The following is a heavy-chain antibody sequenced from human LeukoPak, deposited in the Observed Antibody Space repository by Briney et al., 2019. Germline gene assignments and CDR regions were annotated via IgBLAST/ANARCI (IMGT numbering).Heavy chain of an antibody. CDR3: ARDHEGPLAAAGTGYAFDI. CDR2: INPSGGST. CDR1: GYTFTSYY. V-gene: IGHV1-46*01. Sequence: ASVKFSCKASGYTFTSYYMHWVRQAPGQGLEWMGIINPSGGSTSYAQKFQGRVTMTRDTSTSTVYMELSSLRSGDTAVYYCARDHEGPLAAAGTGYAFDIWGQGTMVTVSS. J-gene: IGHJ3*02. D-gene: IGHD6-13*01.